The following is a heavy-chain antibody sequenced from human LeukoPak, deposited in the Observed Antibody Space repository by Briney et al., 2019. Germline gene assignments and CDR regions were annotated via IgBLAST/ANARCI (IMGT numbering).Heavy chain of an antibody. CDR1: GFTVSSNY. CDR2: IYSGGST. D-gene: IGHD3-10*01. J-gene: IGHJ4*02. V-gene: IGHV3-53*05. CDR3: AKDMGRFSMGTFYYFDY. Sequence: GGSLRLSCAASGFTVSSNYMSWVRQAPGKGLEWVSVIYSGGSTYYADSVKGRFTISRDNAKNSLYLQMNSLRAEDTALYYCAKDMGRFSMGTFYYFDYWGQGTLVTVSS.